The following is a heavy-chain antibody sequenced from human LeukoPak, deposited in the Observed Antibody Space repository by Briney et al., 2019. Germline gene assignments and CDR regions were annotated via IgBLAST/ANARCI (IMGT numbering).Heavy chain of an antibody. J-gene: IGHJ3*02. CDR1: GFTFSSYG. CDR2: ISYDGSNK. D-gene: IGHD3-22*01. V-gene: IGHV3-30*18. Sequence: GGSLRLSCAASGFTFSSYGMHWVRQAPGKGLEWVAVISYDGSNKYYADSVKGRFTISRDNSKNTLYLQMNSLRAEDTAVYYCAKVRDYDSSGYYYVPSGAFDIWGQGTMVTVSS. CDR3: AKVRDYDSSGYYYVPSGAFDI.